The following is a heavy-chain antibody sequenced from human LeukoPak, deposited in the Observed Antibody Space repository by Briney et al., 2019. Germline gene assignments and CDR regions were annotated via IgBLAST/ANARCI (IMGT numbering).Heavy chain of an antibody. CDR1: GFTFSSYA. V-gene: IGHV3-23*01. J-gene: IGHJ4*02. Sequence: PGGSLRLSCAASGFTFSSYAMSWVRQAPGKGLEWVSAISGSGGSTYYADSVKGRFTISRDNSKNTLYLQMNSLRAEDTAVYYCARTSPNRRYYDILTGYRYYFDYWGQGTLVTVSS. CDR2: ISGSGGST. CDR3: ARTSPNRRYYDILTGYRYYFDY. D-gene: IGHD3-9*01.